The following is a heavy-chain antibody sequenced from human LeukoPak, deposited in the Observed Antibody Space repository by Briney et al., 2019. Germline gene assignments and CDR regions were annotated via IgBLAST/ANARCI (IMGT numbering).Heavy chain of an antibody. V-gene: IGHV3-7*03. Sequence: GGSLRLSCAASGFTFSSYWMSWVRQAPGKGLEWVANIKQDGSEKYYVDSVKGRFTVSRDNAKNSLYLQMNSLRAEDTAVYYCVRVPYSSGWSPFDYWGQGTLVTVSS. CDR1: GFTFSSYW. CDR3: VRVPYSSGWSPFDY. CDR2: IKQDGSEK. J-gene: IGHJ4*02. D-gene: IGHD6-19*01.